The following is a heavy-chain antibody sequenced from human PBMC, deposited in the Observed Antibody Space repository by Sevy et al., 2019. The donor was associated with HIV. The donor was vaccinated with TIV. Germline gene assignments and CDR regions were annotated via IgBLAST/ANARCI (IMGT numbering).Heavy chain of an antibody. D-gene: IGHD6-19*01. CDR1: GFTFSSYA. CDR3: AKGGSGWYYFDY. Sequence: GGSPRLSCAASGFTFSSYAMSWVRQAPGKGLEWVSAISGSGGSTYYVDSVKGRLTISRDNSKNTLYLQMNSLRDEDTDVYYCAKGGSGWYYFDYWGQGTLVTVSS. CDR2: ISGSGGST. V-gene: IGHV3-23*01. J-gene: IGHJ4*02.